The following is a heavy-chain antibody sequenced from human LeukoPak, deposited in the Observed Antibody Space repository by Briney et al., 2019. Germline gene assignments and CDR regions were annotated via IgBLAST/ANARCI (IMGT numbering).Heavy chain of an antibody. D-gene: IGHD4-17*01. Sequence: ASVKVSCKASEYTFTGYYMHWVRQAPGQGLEWMGWINPNSGGTNYAQRFQGRVTMTRDTFISTAYLELSSLRSDDTAVYYCARDLYGDHDAFDIWGQGTMVTVSS. CDR3: ARDLYGDHDAFDI. V-gene: IGHV1-2*02. CDR2: INPNSGGT. CDR1: EYTFTGYY. J-gene: IGHJ3*02.